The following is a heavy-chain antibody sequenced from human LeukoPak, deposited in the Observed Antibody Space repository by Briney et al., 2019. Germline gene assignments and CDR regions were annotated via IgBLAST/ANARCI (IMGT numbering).Heavy chain of an antibody. CDR3: ARDMDSSGYNFDY. J-gene: IGHJ4*02. CDR2: ISGSGSSI. Sequence: TGGSLRLSCVASGXTFSRFEMNWVRQAPGKGLEWVSYISGSGSSIYYADSVKGRFTISRDNAKNSLYLQMNSLRDEDTAVYYCARDMDSSGYNFDYWGQGTLVTVSS. CDR1: GXTFSRFE. D-gene: IGHD3-22*01. V-gene: IGHV3-48*03.